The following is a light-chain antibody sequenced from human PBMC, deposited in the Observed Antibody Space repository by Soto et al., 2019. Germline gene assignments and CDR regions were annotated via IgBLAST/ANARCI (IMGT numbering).Light chain of an antibody. CDR3: HQYNNFMYT. CDR1: QSVSSN. V-gene: IGKV3-15*01. CDR2: DAS. J-gene: IGKJ2*01. Sequence: EIVMTQSPATLSVSPGERASLSCRASQSVSSNLAWYQHKPGQAPRLLIFDASTMDTGIPARFSGSGSGTEFTLTISSLQSEDSAIYFCHQYNNFMYTFGQGTKLELK.